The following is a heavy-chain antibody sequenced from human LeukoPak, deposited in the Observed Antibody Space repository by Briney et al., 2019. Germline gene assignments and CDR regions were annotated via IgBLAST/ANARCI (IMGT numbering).Heavy chain of an antibody. V-gene: IGHV3-33*01. CDR1: GFTFSSYG. Sequence: GGSLRLSCAASGFTFSSYGMHWVRQAPGKGLEWVAVIWYDGSNKYYADSVKGRFTISRDNSKNTLYLQMNSLGAEDTAVYYCARVDSSGYPSYFDYWGQGTLVTVSS. CDR2: IWYDGSNK. D-gene: IGHD3-22*01. J-gene: IGHJ4*02. CDR3: ARVDSSGYPSYFDY.